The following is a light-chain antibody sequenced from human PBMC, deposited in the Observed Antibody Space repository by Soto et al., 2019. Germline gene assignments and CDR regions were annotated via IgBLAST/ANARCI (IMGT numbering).Light chain of an antibody. CDR3: QQYGSSPLT. CDR2: GAS. V-gene: IGKV3-20*01. CDR1: QSVSGSY. J-gene: IGKJ4*01. Sequence: EIVFTLSPITLSLAPGERATLSCRASQSVSGSYLAWYQQKPGQAPRLLIYGASSRATGIPDRFSGSGSGTDFTLTISRMEPEDFAVYYCQQYGSSPLTFGRGSKVDIK.